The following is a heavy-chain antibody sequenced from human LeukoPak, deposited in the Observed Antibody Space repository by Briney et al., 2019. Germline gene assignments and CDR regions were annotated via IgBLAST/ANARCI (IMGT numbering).Heavy chain of an antibody. J-gene: IGHJ6*03. CDR1: GYSFTSYW. CDR3: ARSGPNRYYYMDV. Sequence: GGSLKISCKGSGYSFTSYWIGWVRQMPGKGLEWMGIIYPGDSDTRYSPSFQGQVTISADKSISTAYLQWSSLKASDTAMYYCARSGPNRYYYMDVWGKGTTVTGSS. D-gene: IGHD1-14*01. CDR2: IYPGDSDT. V-gene: IGHV5-51*01.